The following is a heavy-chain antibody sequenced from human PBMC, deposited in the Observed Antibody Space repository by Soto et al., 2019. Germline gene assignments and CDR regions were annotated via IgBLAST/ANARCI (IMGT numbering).Heavy chain of an antibody. Sequence: GGSMRISISASVFTFSNYSVSGVRKDTGKGLEWVSTISDSGDRRYYADSVKGRFTISRDSSKNTLYLQMNSLRAEDTAVYYCVRDWRGSTCPCLDVWGQGTTVTVSS. CDR3: VRDWRGSTCPCLDV. D-gene: IGHD6-13*01. J-gene: IGHJ6*02. CDR2: ISDSGDRR. V-gene: IGHV3-23*01. CDR1: VFTFSNYS.